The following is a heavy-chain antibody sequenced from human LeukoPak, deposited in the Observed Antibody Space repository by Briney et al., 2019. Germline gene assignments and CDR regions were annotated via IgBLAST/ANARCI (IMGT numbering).Heavy chain of an antibody. V-gene: IGHV4-59*01. D-gene: IGHD3-22*01. J-gene: IGHJ4*02. CDR1: GGSISNYY. CDR2: IYYSGST. CDR3: ARGQYYDSSGYHSH. Sequence: SETLSLTCTVSGGSISNYYWSWIRQPPGKGLEWIGYIYYSGSTNYKSSLKSRVTISVDTSKNQFSLKLSSVTAADTAVYYCARGQYYDSSGYHSHWGQGTLVTVSS.